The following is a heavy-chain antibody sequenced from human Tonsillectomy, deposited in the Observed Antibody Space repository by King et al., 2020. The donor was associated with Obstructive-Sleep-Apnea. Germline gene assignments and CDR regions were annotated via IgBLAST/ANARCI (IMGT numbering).Heavy chain of an antibody. D-gene: IGHD3-10*01. J-gene: IGHJ4*02. Sequence: VQLVESGGGLVQPGGSLRLSCAASGFTFNNYVMIWVRQAPGKGLEWVSAISGGGDTTYYADSVKGRFTISRENSKNTLFLQMNSLRAEDTAVYYCAKRRDYDSGSPFDYWGQGTLVTVSS. CDR2: ISGGGDTT. V-gene: IGHV3-23*04. CDR3: AKRRDYDSGSPFDY. CDR1: GFTFNNYV.